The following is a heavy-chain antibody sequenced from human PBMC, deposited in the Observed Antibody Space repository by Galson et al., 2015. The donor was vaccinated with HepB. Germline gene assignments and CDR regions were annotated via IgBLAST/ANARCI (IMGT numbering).Heavy chain of an antibody. CDR1: GYSFTSYW. V-gene: IGHV5-10-1*01. Sequence: QSGAEVKKPGESLRISCKGSGYSFTSYWISWVRQMPGKGLEWMGRIDPSDSYTNYSPSFQGHVTISADKSISTAYLQWSSLKASDTAMYYCARRGYDFRYYYYYMDVWGKGTTVTVSS. J-gene: IGHJ6*03. CDR3: ARRGYDFRYYYYYMDV. CDR2: IDPSDSYT. D-gene: IGHD3-3*01.